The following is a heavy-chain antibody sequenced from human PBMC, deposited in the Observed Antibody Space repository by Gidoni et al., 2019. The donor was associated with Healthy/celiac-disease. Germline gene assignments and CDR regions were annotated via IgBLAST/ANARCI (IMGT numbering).Heavy chain of an antibody. J-gene: IGHJ5*02. D-gene: IGHD5-18*01. CDR3: ARKGFERGYSYGRFPNWFDP. CDR1: GGSFSGYY. V-gene: IGHV4-34*01. CDR2: INHSGST. Sequence: QVQLQQWGAGLLKPSETLSLTCAVYGGSFSGYYWSWIRQPPGKGLEWIGEINHSGSTNYNPSLKSRVTISVDTSKNQFSLKLSSVTAADTAVYYCARKGFERGYSYGRFPNWFDPWGQGTLVTVSS.